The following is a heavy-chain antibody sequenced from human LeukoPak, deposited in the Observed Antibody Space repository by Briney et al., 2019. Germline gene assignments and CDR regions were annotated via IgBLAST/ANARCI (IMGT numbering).Heavy chain of an antibody. J-gene: IGHJ5*02. CDR1: GYTFTSYA. V-gene: IGHV7-4-1*02. CDR2: INTNTGNP. D-gene: IGHD3-16*01. Sequence: ASVKVSCKASGYTFTSYAMNWVRQAPGQGLEWMGWINTNTGNPTYAQGFTGRFVFSLDTSVSTAYLQISSLKAEDTAVYYCARDGTYRTFGGAQDSWFDPWGQGTLVTVSS. CDR3: ARDGTYRTFGGAQDSWFDP.